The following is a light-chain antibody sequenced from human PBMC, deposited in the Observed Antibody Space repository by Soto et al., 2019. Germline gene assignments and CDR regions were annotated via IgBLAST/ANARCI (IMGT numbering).Light chain of an antibody. J-gene: IGLJ1*01. CDR1: SSDIGGSKY. V-gene: IGLV2-14*01. Sequence: QSALTQPASVSGSPGQSITISCTGTSSDIGGSKYVSWYQQHPGKAPKLMIYEVTYRPSGVSDRFSGSKSGNTASLTVSGLQAEDEADYFCGSYTSSGTLYVFGTGTKLTVL. CDR2: EVT. CDR3: GSYTSSGTLYV.